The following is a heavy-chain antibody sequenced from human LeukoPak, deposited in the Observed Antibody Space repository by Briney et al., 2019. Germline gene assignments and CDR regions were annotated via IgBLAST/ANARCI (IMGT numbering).Heavy chain of an antibody. CDR1: GFAFNTYS. D-gene: IGHD3-3*01. J-gene: IGHJ4*02. CDR3: ARVGRSGYALDY. Sequence: GGSLRLTCAASGFAFNTYSIDWVRQAPGKGLEWFSYISSSSSNIYYADSVMGRFTISRDNANNLVFLQMNSLRAEDTAVYYCARVGRSGYALDYWGQGTLVTVSS. CDR2: ISSSSSNI. V-gene: IGHV3-48*04.